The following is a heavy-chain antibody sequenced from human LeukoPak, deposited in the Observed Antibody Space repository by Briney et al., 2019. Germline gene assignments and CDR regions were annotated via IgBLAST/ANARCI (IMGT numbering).Heavy chain of an antibody. Sequence: PGGSLRLSCTTSGFSCGDYAMSWLRQAPGKGLEGVGLIRSKAYGGTAEYAASVKGRFSISRDDSKSIAYLQMNSLTTEDTAMYFCARGLTVTGAKYYFDSWGQRTLVTVSS. CDR2: IRSKAYGGTA. J-gene: IGHJ4*02. V-gene: IGHV3-49*03. CDR1: GFSCGDYA. CDR3: ARGLTVTGAKYYFDS. D-gene: IGHD3-22*01.